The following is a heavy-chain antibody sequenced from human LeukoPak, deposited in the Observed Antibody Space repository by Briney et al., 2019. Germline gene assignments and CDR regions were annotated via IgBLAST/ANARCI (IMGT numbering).Heavy chain of an antibody. D-gene: IGHD3-22*01. Sequence: GASVKVSCKASGGTFSSYAISWVRQAPGQGLEWMGGIIPIFGTANYAQKFQGRVTITTDESTSTAYMELSSLRSEDTAVYYCARDHYYDSSGYYKPRYWYFDLWGRGTLVTVS. J-gene: IGHJ2*01. V-gene: IGHV1-69*05. CDR2: IIPIFGTA. CDR3: ARDHYYDSSGYYKPRYWYFDL. CDR1: GGTFSSYA.